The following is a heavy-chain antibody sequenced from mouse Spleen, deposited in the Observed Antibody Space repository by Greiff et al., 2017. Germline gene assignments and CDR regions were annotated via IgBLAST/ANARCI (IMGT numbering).Heavy chain of an antibody. J-gene: IGHJ3*01. CDR1: GYTFTSYW. CDR2: IHPNSGST. Sequence: QVQLKQPGAELVKPGASVKLSCKASGYTFTSYWMHWVKQRPGQGLEWIGMIHPNSGSTNYNEKFKSKATLTVDKSSSTAYMQLSSLTSEDSAVYYCADGNSWFAYWGQGTLVTVSA. V-gene: IGHV1-64*01. CDR3: ADGNSWFAY. D-gene: IGHD2-1*01.